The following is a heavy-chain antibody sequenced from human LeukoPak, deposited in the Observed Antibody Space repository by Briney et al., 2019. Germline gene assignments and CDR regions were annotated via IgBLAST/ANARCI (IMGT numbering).Heavy chain of an antibody. CDR2: IWYDGSNK. CDR1: GFTFSSYG. J-gene: IGHJ6*02. Sequence: GGSLRLSCAASGFTFSSYGMHWVRQAPGKGLEWVAVIWYDGSNKYYADSVKGRFTISRDNSKNTLYLQMNSLRAEDTAVYYCARGDSSSWYLGSGYYYYGMDVWGQGTTVTVSS. V-gene: IGHV3-33*01. D-gene: IGHD6-13*01. CDR3: ARGDSSSWYLGSGYYYYGMDV.